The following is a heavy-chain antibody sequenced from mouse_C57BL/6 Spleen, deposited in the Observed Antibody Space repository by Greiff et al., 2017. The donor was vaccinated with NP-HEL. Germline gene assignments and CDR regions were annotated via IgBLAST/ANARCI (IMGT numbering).Heavy chain of an antibody. D-gene: IGHD4-1*01. J-gene: IGHJ2*01. CDR1: GYTFTSYW. V-gene: IGHV1-52*01. CDR2: IDPSDSET. CDR3: ARAPPGTGGYFDY. Sequence: QVQLQQPGAELVRPGSSVKLSCKASGYTFTSYWMHWVKQRPIQGLEWIGNIDPSDSETHYNQKFKDKATLTVDKSSSTAYMQLSSLTSEDSAVYYCARAPPGTGGYFDYWGQGTTLTVSS.